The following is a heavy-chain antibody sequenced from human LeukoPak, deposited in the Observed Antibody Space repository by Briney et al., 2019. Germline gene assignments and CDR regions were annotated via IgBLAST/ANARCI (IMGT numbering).Heavy chain of an antibody. CDR2: IYYSGST. J-gene: IGHJ6*02. D-gene: IGHD2-21*02. CDR1: GGSISSYY. Sequence: SETLSLTCTVSGGSISSYYWSWIRQPPGKGLEWIGYIYYSGSTNYNPSLKSRVTISVDTSKNQFSLKLRSVTAADTAVYYCARHGYCGGDCYSFPGMDVWGQGTTVTVSS. CDR3: ARHGYCGGDCYSFPGMDV. V-gene: IGHV4-59*08.